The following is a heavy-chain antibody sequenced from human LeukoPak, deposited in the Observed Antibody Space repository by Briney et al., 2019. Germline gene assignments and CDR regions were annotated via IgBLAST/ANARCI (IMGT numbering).Heavy chain of an antibody. J-gene: IGHJ3*02. D-gene: IGHD2-2*01. CDR1: GFPFSTYG. V-gene: IGHV3-23*01. CDR3: AKVGEYQLLLYAFDM. Sequence: GGSLSLSCAASGFPFSTYGMSWVRQAPGKGLGWVSAISGSGGSTYYVDSVKGRFTISRDNSKNTLYLQMNSLRAEDRDVYYCAKVGEYQLLLYAFDMWGQGTMVTVSS. CDR2: ISGSGGST.